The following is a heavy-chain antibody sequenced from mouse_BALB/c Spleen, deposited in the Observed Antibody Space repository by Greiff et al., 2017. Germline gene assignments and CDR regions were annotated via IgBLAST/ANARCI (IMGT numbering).Heavy chain of an antibody. CDR3: ARRTITRVFAY. Sequence: VQLQQPGAELVKPGASVKLSCKASGYTFTSYWMHWVKQRPGQGLEWIGEIDPSDSYTNYNQKFKGKATLTVDKSSSTAYMQLSSLTSEDSAVYYCARRTITRVFAYWGQGTMVTVSA. CDR2: IDPSDSYT. V-gene: IGHV1-69*02. CDR1: GYTFTSYW. D-gene: IGHD1-3*01. J-gene: IGHJ3*01.